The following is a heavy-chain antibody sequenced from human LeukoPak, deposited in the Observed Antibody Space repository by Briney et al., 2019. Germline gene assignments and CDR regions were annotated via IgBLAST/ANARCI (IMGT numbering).Heavy chain of an antibody. CDR3: ARGERSYYGSGSSFTDAFDI. V-gene: IGHV1-69*13. D-gene: IGHD3-10*01. CDR1: GGTFSSYA. CDR2: IIPIFGTA. Sequence: SVKISCKASGGTFSSYAISWVRQAPGQGLEWMGGIIPIFGTANYAQKFQGRVTITADESTSTAYMELSSLRSEDTAVYYCARGERSYYGSGSSFTDAFDIWGQGTMVTVSS. J-gene: IGHJ3*02.